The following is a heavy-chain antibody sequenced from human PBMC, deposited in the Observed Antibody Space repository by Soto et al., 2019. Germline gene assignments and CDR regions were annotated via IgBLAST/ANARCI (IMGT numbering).Heavy chain of an antibody. J-gene: IGHJ5*02. V-gene: IGHV4-31*03. CDR1: GGSISSGGYS. CDR2: IYYSGST. CDR3: ARVDCSSSSCYEGDWFDP. D-gene: IGHD2-2*01. Sequence: QVQLQESGPGLVKPSQTLSLTCTVSGGSISSGGYSWSWIRQHPGKGLEWIGYIYYSGSTYYNPSLKSRVTISVDTSKNQFSLKLSSVTAADTAVYYCARVDCSSSSCYEGDWFDPWGQGTLVTVSS.